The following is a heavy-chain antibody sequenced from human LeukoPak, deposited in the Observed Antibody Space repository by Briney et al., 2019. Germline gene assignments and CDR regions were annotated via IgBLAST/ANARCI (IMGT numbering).Heavy chain of an antibody. J-gene: IGHJ3*02. V-gene: IGHV4-59*01. D-gene: IGHD4-23*01. CDR1: GGSISTYY. CDR2: IYYSGNS. CDR3: ARGGTAVIAPYAFDI. Sequence: PSETLSLTCTVSGGSISTYYWSWIRQPPGKGLEWIGYIYYSGNSNYNPSLKSRVAMSVDTSKKQFSLKLSSLTAADTAVYYCARGGTAVIAPYAFDIWGQGTMVTVSS.